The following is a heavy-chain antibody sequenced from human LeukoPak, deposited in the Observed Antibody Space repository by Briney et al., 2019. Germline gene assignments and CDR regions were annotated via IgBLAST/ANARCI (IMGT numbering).Heavy chain of an antibody. V-gene: IGHV6-1*01. CDR3: AHGLSGLGFNY. CDR2: TYYRSKWYN. D-gene: IGHD3-10*01. Sequence: SQTLSLTCAISGDSVSSKSGAWNSIRQSPSRGLEWLGRTYYRSKWYNDYAISVKSRISINSDTSKNQFSLQLNSVTPEDTAVYYCAHGLSGLGFNYWGQGTLVTVSS. J-gene: IGHJ4*02. CDR1: GDSVSSKSGA.